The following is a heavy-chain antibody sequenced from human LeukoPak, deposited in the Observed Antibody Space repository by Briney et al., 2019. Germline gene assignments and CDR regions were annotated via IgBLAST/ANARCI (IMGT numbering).Heavy chain of an antibody. CDR1: GFTFSSYA. CDR2: ISYDGSNK. CDR3: AKIPDCSGGSCRDY. J-gene: IGHJ4*02. Sequence: TGGSLRLSCAASGFTFSSYAMHWVRQAPGKGLEWVAVISYDGSNKYYADSVKGRFTIFRDNSKNTLYLQMNSLRAEDTAVYYCAKIPDCSGGSCRDYWGQGTLVTVSS. D-gene: IGHD2-15*01. V-gene: IGHV3-30*04.